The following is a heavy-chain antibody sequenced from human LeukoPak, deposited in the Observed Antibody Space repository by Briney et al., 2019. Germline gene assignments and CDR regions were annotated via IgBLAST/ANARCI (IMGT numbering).Heavy chain of an antibody. Sequence: GGSLRLSCAASGFTFSSYAMSWVRQAPGKELEWVSAISGSGGSTYYADSVKGRFTISRDNSKNTLYLQMNSLRAEDTAVYYCAKDSTLLWFGAPYEHDMDVWGQGTTVTVSS. CDR1: GFTFSSYA. D-gene: IGHD3-10*01. CDR3: AKDSTLLWFGAPYEHDMDV. J-gene: IGHJ6*02. V-gene: IGHV3-23*01. CDR2: ISGSGGST.